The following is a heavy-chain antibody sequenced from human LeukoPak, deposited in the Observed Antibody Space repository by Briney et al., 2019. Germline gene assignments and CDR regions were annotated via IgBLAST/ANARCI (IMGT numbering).Heavy chain of an antibody. Sequence: PGGSLRLSCAASGFTLSSYWMHWVRQAPGKGLVWVSRITNDGSSTSYADSVKGRFTISRDNSKNTLYLQMNSLRAEDTAIYYCAKDYADIVVVPDAILDYWGQGTLVTVSS. V-gene: IGHV3-74*01. CDR1: GFTLSSYW. CDR2: ITNDGSST. CDR3: AKDYADIVVVPDAILDY. J-gene: IGHJ4*02. D-gene: IGHD2-2*01.